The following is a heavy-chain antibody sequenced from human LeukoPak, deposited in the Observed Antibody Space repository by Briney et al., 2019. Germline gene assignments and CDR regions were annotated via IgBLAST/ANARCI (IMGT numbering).Heavy chain of an antibody. CDR3: ARVYGSGSDYYYYGMDA. D-gene: IGHD3-10*01. V-gene: IGHV1-69*13. CDR2: IIPIFGTA. J-gene: IGHJ6*04. Sequence: ASVKVSCKASGGTFSSYAISWVRQAPGQGLEWMGGIIPIFGTANYAQKFQGRVTIAADESTSTAYMELSSLRSEDTAVYYCARVYGSGSDYYYYGMDAWGKGTTVTVSS. CDR1: GGTFSSYA.